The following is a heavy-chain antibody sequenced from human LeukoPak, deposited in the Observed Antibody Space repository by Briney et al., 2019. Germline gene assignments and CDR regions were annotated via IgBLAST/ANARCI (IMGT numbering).Heavy chain of an antibody. CDR3: ARDPAVVGPYYYYYMDV. CDR1: GYTFTGYY. D-gene: IGHD2-2*01. CDR2: INPNGGGT. J-gene: IGHJ6*03. Sequence: ASVKVSCKASGYTFTGYYMHWVRQAPGQGLEWMGWINPNGGGTNYAQKFQGRVTMTRDTSISTAYMELSRLRSDDTAVYYCARDPAVVGPYYYYYMDVWGKGTTVTVSS. V-gene: IGHV1-2*02.